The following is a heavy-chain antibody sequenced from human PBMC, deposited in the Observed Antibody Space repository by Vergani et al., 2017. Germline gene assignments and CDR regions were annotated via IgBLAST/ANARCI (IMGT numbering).Heavy chain of an antibody. CDR1: GDSVSSNSAA. V-gene: IGHV6-1*01. Sequence: QVQLQQSGPGLVKPSQTLSLTCAISGDSVSSNSAAWNWIRQSPSRGLEWLGRTYYRSKWYNDYAVSVKSRITINPDTSKNQFSLQLNSVTPEDTAVYYCAKSRERKVVTAIRDEGVYYFDYWGQGTLVTVSS. CDR3: AKSRERKVVTAIRDEGVYYFDY. D-gene: IGHD2-21*02. CDR2: TYYRSKWYN. J-gene: IGHJ4*02.